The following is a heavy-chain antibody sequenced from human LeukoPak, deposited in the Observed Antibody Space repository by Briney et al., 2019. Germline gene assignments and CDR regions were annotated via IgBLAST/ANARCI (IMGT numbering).Heavy chain of an antibody. CDR3: AGRRYYYDSSDY. D-gene: IGHD3-22*01. Sequence: GGSLRLSCAASGFIVSNKYMTWVRQAPGKGLEWVSLIYSDGRTYYADSVRGRCTISRDNSKNTLYLQMNSLRAEDTAVYYCAGRRYYYDSSDYWGQGTLVTVSS. J-gene: IGHJ4*02. CDR1: GFIVSNKY. CDR2: IYSDGRT. V-gene: IGHV3-53*01.